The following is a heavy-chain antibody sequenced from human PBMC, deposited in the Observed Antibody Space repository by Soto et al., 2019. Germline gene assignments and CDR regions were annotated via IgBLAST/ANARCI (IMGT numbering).Heavy chain of an antibody. D-gene: IGHD3-22*01. V-gene: IGHV1-69*12. CDR2: TIPMFGTT. Sequence: QVQLVQSGAEVKKPESSVRVSCKASGGTFSSYAITWVRQAPGQGLEWMGGTIPMFGTTNYAEKFQGRVTITADESTNTAYMELSSLRSEDTAVYYCTRCGIRYHSIGYYLGIDGMDVWGQGTTVIVSS. CDR1: GGTFSSYA. CDR3: TRCGIRYHSIGYYLGIDGMDV. J-gene: IGHJ6*02.